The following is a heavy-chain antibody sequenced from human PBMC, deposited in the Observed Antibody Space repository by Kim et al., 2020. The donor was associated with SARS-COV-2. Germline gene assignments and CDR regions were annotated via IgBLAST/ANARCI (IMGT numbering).Heavy chain of an antibody. D-gene: IGHD3-16*01. CDR3: AKRQDLDQGGVAIDH. CDR1: GFPFSNYA. Sequence: GGSLRLSCEASGFPFSNYALHWVRQAPGKGLEWVAYISYDGSDDYYGDSVKGRFTVSRDNSRNMVFLQINSPRIEDTAVYYCAKRQDLDQGGVAIDHWG. V-gene: IGHV3-30*18. J-gene: IGHJ4*01. CDR2: ISYDGSDD.